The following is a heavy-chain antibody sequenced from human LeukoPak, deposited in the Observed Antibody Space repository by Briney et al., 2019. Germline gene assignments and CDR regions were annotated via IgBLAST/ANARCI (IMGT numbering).Heavy chain of an antibody. J-gene: IGHJ6*03. CDR1: GYTFTSYG. D-gene: IGHD4-17*01. CDR2: ISAYNGNT. CDR3: ARGTTTVTTRGTYYYYMDV. V-gene: IGHV1-18*01. Sequence: ASVKVSCKASGYTFTSYGISWVRQAPGQGLEWMGWISAYNGNTNYAQKLQGRVTMTTDTSTSTAYMELRSLRSDDTAVYYCARGTTTVTTRGTYYYYMDVWGKGTTVTVSS.